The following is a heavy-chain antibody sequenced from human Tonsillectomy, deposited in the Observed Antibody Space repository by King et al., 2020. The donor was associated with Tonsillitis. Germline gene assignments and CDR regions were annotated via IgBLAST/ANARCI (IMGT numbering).Heavy chain of an antibody. V-gene: IGHV3-21*01. CDR1: GFTFSSYS. Sequence: VQLVESGGGLVKPGGSLRFSCAASGFTFSSYSMNWVRQAPGKGLEWVSSISSSSSYIYYADSVKGRFTISRDNAKNSLYLQMNSLRAEDTAVYYCARDFRPTAMVLPVSLVSYYYYGMDVWGQGTTVTVSS. D-gene: IGHD5-18*01. J-gene: IGHJ6*02. CDR3: ARDFRPTAMVLPVSLVSYYYYGMDV. CDR2: ISSSSSYI.